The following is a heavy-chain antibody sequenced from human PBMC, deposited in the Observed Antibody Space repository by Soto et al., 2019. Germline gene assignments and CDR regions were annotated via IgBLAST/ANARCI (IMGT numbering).Heavy chain of an antibody. D-gene: IGHD3-10*01. CDR3: AKEGDDYGSGSSFYFDY. V-gene: IGHV3-23*01. CDR2: ISGSGDNT. Sequence: ESGGGLVQPGGSLRLSCAASGFTFSSYAMSWVRQAPGKGLEWVSAISGSGDNTYFADSVRGRFTISRDNSKNTLYLQMSSLRAEDTAVYYCAKEGDDYGSGSSFYFDYWGQGTLVTVSS. CDR1: GFTFSSYA. J-gene: IGHJ4*02.